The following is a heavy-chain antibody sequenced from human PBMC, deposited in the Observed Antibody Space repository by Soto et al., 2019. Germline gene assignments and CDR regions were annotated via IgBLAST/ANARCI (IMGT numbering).Heavy chain of an antibody. D-gene: IGHD2-2*01. V-gene: IGHV1-3*01. CDR3: ASSPRGYCSSTSCRELGNYYGMDV. CDR2: INAGNGNT. Sequence: GASVKVSCKASGYTFTSYAMHWVRQAPGQRLEWMGWINAGNGNTKYSQKFQGRVTITRDTSASTAYMELSSLRSEDTAMYYCASSPRGYCSSTSCRELGNYYGMDVWGQGTTVTVSS. J-gene: IGHJ6*02. CDR1: GYTFTSYA.